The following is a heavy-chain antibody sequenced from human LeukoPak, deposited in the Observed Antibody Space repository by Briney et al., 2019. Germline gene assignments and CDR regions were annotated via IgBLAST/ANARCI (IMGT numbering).Heavy chain of an antibody. CDR1: GGSISSFY. D-gene: IGHD6-13*01. CDR2: IYTSGST. J-gene: IGHJ4*02. CDR3: AIDVVAAAGSWDY. Sequence: SETLSLTCTVSGGSISSFYWSWIRQPAGKGLEWIGRIYTSGSTNYNPSLKSRVTMSVDTSKNQFSLNLSSVTAADTAVYYCAIDVVAAAGSWDYWGQGTLVTVSS. V-gene: IGHV4-4*07.